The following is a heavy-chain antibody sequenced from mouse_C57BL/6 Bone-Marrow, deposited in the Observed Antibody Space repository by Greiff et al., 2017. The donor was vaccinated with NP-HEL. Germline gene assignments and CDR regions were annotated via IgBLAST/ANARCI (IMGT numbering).Heavy chain of an antibody. CDR1: GYTFTDYN. CDR3: AREGTAQATFAY. J-gene: IGHJ3*01. Sequence: EVKLMESGPELVKPGASVKIPCKASGYTFTDYNMDWVKQSHGKSLEWIGDINPNNGGTIYNQKFKGKATLTVDKSSSTAYMELRSLTSEDTAVYYCAREGTAQATFAYWGQGTLVTVSA. V-gene: IGHV1-18*01. CDR2: INPNNGGT. D-gene: IGHD3-2*02.